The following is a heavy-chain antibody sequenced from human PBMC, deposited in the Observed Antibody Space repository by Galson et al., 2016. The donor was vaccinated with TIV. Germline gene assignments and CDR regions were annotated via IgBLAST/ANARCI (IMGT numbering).Heavy chain of an antibody. Sequence: ETLSLTCAVSGGSINSDNWWSWVRQPPGKGLEWIGEIYHSGSTNYNPSLKSRVSISLDNSKTQFSMKLNSVTAADTAVYFCTRDYSSASGDWGQGTLVIVTS. D-gene: IGHD6-6*01. J-gene: IGHJ4*02. V-gene: IGHV4-4*01. CDR3: TRDYSSASGD. CDR2: IYHSGST. CDR1: GGSINSDNW.